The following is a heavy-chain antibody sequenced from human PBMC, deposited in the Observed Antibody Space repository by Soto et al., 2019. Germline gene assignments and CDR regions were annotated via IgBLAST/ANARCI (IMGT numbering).Heavy chain of an antibody. Sequence: GGSLRLSCAASGFTFSSYAMSWVRQAPGKGLEWVSAISGSGGSTYYADSVKGRFTISRDNSKNTLYLQMNSLRAEDTAVYYCATSTTVTTYYYYYYMDVWGKGTTVTVSS. CDR2: ISGSGGST. CDR1: GFTFSSYA. CDR3: ATSTTVTTYYYYYYMDV. D-gene: IGHD4-17*01. V-gene: IGHV3-23*01. J-gene: IGHJ6*03.